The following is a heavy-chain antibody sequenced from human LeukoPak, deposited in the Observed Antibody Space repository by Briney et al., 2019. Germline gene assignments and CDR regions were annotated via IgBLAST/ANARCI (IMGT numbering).Heavy chain of an antibody. CDR1: GGSFSGYY. CDR2: INHSGST. CDR3: ARASGIAARPSFDY. D-gene: IGHD6-6*01. V-gene: IGHV4-34*01. J-gene: IGHJ4*02. Sequence: SETLSLTCAVYGGSFSGYYWSWIRQPPGKGLEWIGEINHSGSTNYNPSLKSRVTISVDTSKNQFSLKLSSVTAADTAVYYCARASGIAARPSFDYWGQGTLVTVSS.